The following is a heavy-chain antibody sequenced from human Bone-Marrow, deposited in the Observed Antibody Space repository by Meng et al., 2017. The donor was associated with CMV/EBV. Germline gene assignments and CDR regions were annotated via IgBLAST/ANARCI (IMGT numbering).Heavy chain of an antibody. Sequence: VQLGKSGAAVKRPAATVMVSCKPAVGTFSCYGIRWEGQAPGQGLEWTVGIIPIFSTANYAQKFQGRVTITADESTSTAYMEPSSLRSEDTAVYYCARDPPPAWGQGTLVTVSS. CDR2: IIPIFSTA. CDR3: ARDPPPA. J-gene: IGHJ5*02. CDR1: VGTFSCYG. V-gene: IGHV1-69*12.